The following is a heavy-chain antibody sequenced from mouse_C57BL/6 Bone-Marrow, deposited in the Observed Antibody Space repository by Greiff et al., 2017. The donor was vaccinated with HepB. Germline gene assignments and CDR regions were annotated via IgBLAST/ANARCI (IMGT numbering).Heavy chain of an antibody. CDR3: ARGIYYYGSSFYYAMDY. Sequence: QVQLQQSGAELVKPGASVKMSCKASGYTFTSYWITWVKQRPGQGLEWIGDIYPGSGSTNYNEKFKSKATLTVDTSSSTAYMQLSSLTSEDSAVYYCARGIYYYGSSFYYAMDYWGQGTSVTVSS. CDR1: GYTFTSYW. J-gene: IGHJ4*01. V-gene: IGHV1-55*01. CDR2: IYPGSGST. D-gene: IGHD1-1*01.